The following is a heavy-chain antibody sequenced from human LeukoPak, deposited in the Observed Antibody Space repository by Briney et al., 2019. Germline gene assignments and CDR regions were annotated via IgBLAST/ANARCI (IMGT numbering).Heavy chain of an antibody. Sequence: ASVKVSCKASGYTFTGYYMHWVRQAPGQGLVWMGWINPNSGGTNYAQKFQGRVTMTRDTSISTAYMELSRLRSDDTAVYYCARDLVGAVDFDYWGQGTLVTVSS. D-gene: IGHD1-26*01. CDR2: INPNSGGT. J-gene: IGHJ4*02. CDR1: GYTFTGYY. CDR3: ARDLVGAVDFDY. V-gene: IGHV1-2*02.